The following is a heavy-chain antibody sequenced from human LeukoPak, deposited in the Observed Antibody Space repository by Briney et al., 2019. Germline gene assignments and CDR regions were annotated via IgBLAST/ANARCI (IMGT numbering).Heavy chain of an antibody. D-gene: IGHD1-14*01. J-gene: IGHJ4*02. Sequence: ASVKVSCKASGYTFTSYGISWVRQAPGQGLEWMGWISAYNGNTNYAQKLQGRVTMTTDTSTSTAYMELRSLRSDDTAAYYCARDPPRRKTGTDQDYWGQGTLVTVSS. CDR2: ISAYNGNT. CDR3: ARDPPRRKTGTDQDY. V-gene: IGHV1-18*01. CDR1: GYTFTSYG.